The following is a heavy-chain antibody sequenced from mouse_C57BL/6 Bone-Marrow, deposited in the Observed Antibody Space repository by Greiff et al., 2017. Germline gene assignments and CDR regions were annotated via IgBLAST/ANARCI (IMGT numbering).Heavy chain of an antibody. CDR3: ARSGPLRRSFDY. Sequence: QVQLQQPGADLVKPGASVKMSCKASGYTFTSYWITWVKQRPGQGLEWIGDIYTTSGRTNYNETFKSKAILTVVTSTNTAYMQLSSLTSENSAVFYCARSGPLRRSFDYWGQGTTLTVSS. CDR1: GYTFTSYW. CDR2: IYTTSGRT. D-gene: IGHD3-1*01. J-gene: IGHJ2*01. V-gene: IGHV1-55*01.